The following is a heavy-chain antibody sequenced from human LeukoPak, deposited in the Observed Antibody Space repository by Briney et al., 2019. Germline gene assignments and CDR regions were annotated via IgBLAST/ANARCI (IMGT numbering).Heavy chain of an antibody. D-gene: IGHD1-26*01. Sequence: QTGGSLRLSCAASGFPISTNAMSWVRQAPGKGLEWVSSISASGVMTYYADSVKGRFTVSRDNSKNSLYLQMNSLTAADTAVYYCAKDRSIGTYYTFDHWGQGTLVTVSS. CDR3: AKDRSIGTYYTFDH. V-gene: IGHV3-23*01. CDR2: ISASGVMT. J-gene: IGHJ4*02. CDR1: GFPISTNA.